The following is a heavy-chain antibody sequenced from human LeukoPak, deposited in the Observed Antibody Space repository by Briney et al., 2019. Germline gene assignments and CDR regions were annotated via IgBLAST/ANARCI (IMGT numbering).Heavy chain of an antibody. CDR1: GFTFSSYA. CDR3: AKLQTHCSGWYPNYYYGMDV. V-gene: IGHV3-23*01. D-gene: IGHD6-19*01. J-gene: IGHJ6*02. Sequence: GGSLRLSCAASGFTFSSYAMSWVRQAPGKGLEWVSAISGSGGSTYYADSVKGRFTISRDNSKNTLYLQMNSLRAEDTAVYYCAKLQTHCSGWYPNYYYGMDVWGQGTTVTVSS. CDR2: ISGSGGST.